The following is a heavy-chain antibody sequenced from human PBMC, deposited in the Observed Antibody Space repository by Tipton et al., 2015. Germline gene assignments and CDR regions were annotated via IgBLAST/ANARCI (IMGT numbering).Heavy chain of an antibody. CDR1: GTSLSGFY. D-gene: IGHD7-27*01. J-gene: IGHJ4*02. V-gene: IGHV4-59*01. CDR2: IRYSGGT. CDR3: ARDRPGANYFDY. Sequence: TLSPTCTVSGTSLSGFYWTWIRQPPGKGLEWIGYIRYSGGTNYKPSLRGRVSISLDMSKNQFSLKLRSVTAADTAMYFCARDRPGANYFDYWGQGTLVTVSS.